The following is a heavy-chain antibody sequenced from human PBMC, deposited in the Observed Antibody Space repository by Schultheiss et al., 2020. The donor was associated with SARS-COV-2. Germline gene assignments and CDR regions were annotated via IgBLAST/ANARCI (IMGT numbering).Heavy chain of an antibody. V-gene: IGHV3-69-1*01. CDR1: GFTFDTYE. D-gene: IGHD2-15*01. Sequence: GGSLRLSCAASGFTFDTYEINWVRQAPGKGLEWVSTLGTGAATYYADSVKGRFTVYRDNAQSSVFLQMNGLRAEDTAVYYCARDASGSWRRYYYYGMDVWGQGTTVTVSS. CDR2: LGTGAAT. CDR3: ARDASGSWRRYYYYGMDV. J-gene: IGHJ6*02.